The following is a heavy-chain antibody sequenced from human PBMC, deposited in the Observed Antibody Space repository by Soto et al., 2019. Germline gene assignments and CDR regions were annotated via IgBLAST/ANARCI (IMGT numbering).Heavy chain of an antibody. J-gene: IGHJ4*02. D-gene: IGHD3-16*01. V-gene: IGHV4-59*07. CDR3: AISPYSEDSAY. CDR1: GGSISSYY. CDR2: IYYSGST. Sequence: SDTLSLTCTVSGGSISSYYWSWIRQPPGKGLEWIGYIYYSGSTNYNPSLKSRVTISVDTSKNQFSLKLSSVTAADTAVYYCAISPYSEDSAYWGQGTLVTVSS.